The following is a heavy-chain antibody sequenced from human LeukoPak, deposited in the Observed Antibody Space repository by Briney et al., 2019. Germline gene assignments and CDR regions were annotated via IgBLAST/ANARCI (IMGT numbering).Heavy chain of an antibody. CDR2: INQSGES. V-gene: IGHV4-34*01. CDR3: ARVVGIAVVPGATEENYFDP. CDR1: GGPFSSYF. J-gene: IGHJ5*02. Sequence: SETLSLTCAVSGGPFSSYFWAWIRQSPAKGLEWIGEINQSGESDYSPSLKSRAKISIDTSRGHFSLTLTSVTVADTGLYYCARVVGIAVVPGATEENYFDPWGQGTLVTVSS. D-gene: IGHD2-2*03.